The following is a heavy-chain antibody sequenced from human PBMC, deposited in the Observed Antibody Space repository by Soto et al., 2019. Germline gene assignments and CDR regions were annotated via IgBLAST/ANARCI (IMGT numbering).Heavy chain of an antibody. Sequence: QVQLVESGGGVVQPGRSLRLSCAASGFTFRSYAMHWVRQAPGKGLEWVAVISYDGSNKYYADSVKGRFTISRDNSKNTLYLQMNSLRAEDTAVYYCAARRHSLAVAGTELLDYWGQGTLVTVSS. D-gene: IGHD6-19*01. CDR3: AARRHSLAVAGTELLDY. CDR1: GFTFRSYA. V-gene: IGHV3-30-3*01. J-gene: IGHJ4*02. CDR2: ISYDGSNK.